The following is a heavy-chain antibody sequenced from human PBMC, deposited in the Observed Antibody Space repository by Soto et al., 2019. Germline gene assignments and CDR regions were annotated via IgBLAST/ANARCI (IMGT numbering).Heavy chain of an antibody. D-gene: IGHD2-15*01. CDR2: INPSSGGT. V-gene: IGHV1-2*02. CDR1: GYTFTGYY. Sequence: GASVKVSCKASGYTFTGYYMHWVRQAPGQGLEWMGWINPSSGGTNYAQKFQGRVTMTRDTSISTAYMELSRLRSDDTAVYYCARVGLASGGSSNQYYYYGMDVWGQGTTVTVSS. CDR3: ARVGLASGGSSNQYYYYGMDV. J-gene: IGHJ6*02.